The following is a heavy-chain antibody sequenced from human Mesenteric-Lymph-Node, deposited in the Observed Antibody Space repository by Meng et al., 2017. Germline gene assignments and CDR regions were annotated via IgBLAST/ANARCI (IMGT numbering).Heavy chain of an antibody. D-gene: IGHD6-19*01. V-gene: IGHV3-21*01. CDR1: GFSFSSYS. Sequence: GESLKISCAASGFSFSSYSMSWVRQAPGKGLEWASSISSYSTSIFYADSVRGRFTISRGNSKNMLYLQMNSLRAEDTAVYYCARAQQWLARHFDYWGQGTLVTVSS. CDR3: ARAQQWLARHFDY. J-gene: IGHJ4*02. CDR2: ISSYSTSI.